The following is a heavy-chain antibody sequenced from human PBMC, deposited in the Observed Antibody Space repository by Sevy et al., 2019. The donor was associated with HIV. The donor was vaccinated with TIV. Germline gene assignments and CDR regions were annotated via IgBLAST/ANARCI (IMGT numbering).Heavy chain of an antibody. CDR1: GGSISSSSYY. CDR2: IYYSGST. D-gene: IGHD6-19*01. V-gene: IGHV4-39*01. CDR3: ARQWLVPAINWFDP. J-gene: IGHJ5*02. Sequence: SETLSLTCTVSGGSISSSSYYWGWIRQPPGKGLEWIGSIYYSGSTYYNPSLKSRVTISVDTSKNQFSLKLSSVTAADTAVYYGARQWLVPAINWFDPWGQGTLVTVSS.